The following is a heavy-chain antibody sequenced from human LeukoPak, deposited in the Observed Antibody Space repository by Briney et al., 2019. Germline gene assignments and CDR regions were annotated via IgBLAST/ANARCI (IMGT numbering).Heavy chain of an antibody. Sequence: GGSLRLSCAASGFTFSSYAIHWVRQAPGKGLEWVAVISYDGSNKYYADSVKGRFTISRDNSKNTLYLQMNSLRAEDTAVYYCARSSRHDAFDIWGQGTMVTVSS. J-gene: IGHJ3*02. D-gene: IGHD6-6*01. CDR1: GFTFSSYA. V-gene: IGHV3-30*04. CDR3: ARSSRHDAFDI. CDR2: ISYDGSNK.